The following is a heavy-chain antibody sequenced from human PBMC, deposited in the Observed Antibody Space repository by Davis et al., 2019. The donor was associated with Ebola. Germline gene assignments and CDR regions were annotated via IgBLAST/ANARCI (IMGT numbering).Heavy chain of an antibody. CDR2: IYPGDSDT. CDR3: ARMGKSYYDSLWDY. J-gene: IGHJ4*02. Sequence: KVSCKGSAYSFTSYWIAWVRQMPGKGLEWMGIIYPGDSDTRYSPSFRGQVTISADKSFSTAYLQWSGLKASDTAMYYCARMGKSYYDSLWDYWGQGTLVTVSS. D-gene: IGHD3-10*01. V-gene: IGHV5-51*01. CDR1: AYSFTSYW.